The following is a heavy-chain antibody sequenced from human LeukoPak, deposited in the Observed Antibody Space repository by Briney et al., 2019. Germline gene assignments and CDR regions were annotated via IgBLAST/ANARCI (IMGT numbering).Heavy chain of an antibody. Sequence: GGSLRLSCAASGFTFSRHWMSWVRQAAGKGLEWVANIKEDGSVKYYVDSVKGRFTISRDNANNLLYLQMNSLRGEDTAVYYCVRDDWGPGDNWGQGTLVTVSS. CDR2: IKEDGSVK. CDR1: GFTFSRHW. CDR3: VRDDWGPGDN. V-gene: IGHV3-7*01. D-gene: IGHD2-21*01. J-gene: IGHJ4*02.